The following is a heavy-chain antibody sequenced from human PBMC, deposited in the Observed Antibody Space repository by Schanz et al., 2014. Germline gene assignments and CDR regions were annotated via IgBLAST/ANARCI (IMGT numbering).Heavy chain of an antibody. V-gene: IGHV3-48*01. CDR3: ARAHGNNWYGKGLDY. D-gene: IGHD1-1*01. CDR2: IDGKSTTV. CDR1: GFSFSSYS. J-gene: IGHJ4*02. Sequence: DLVESGGGLIQRGESLRLSCSASGFSFSSYSMNWVRQAPGKGLEWLSYIDGKSTTVYYADSVKGRFTVSRDSGQNSLYLQMNSLRAGDTAVYFCARAHGNNWYGKGLDYWGQGTQVTVSS.